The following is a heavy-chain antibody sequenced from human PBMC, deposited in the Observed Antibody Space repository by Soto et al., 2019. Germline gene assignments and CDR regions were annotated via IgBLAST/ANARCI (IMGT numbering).Heavy chain of an antibody. CDR1: GFTFSSYA. CDR2: ISSDGSDK. V-gene: IGHV3-30*14. CDR3: ARSLYATSSDWFDP. J-gene: IGHJ5*02. Sequence: GGSLRLSCAASGFTFSSYAMHWVRQAPGKGLEWVAVISSDGSDKFYADAVKGRFTISRDSSENTLHLQMSSLRTEDTAVYYCARSLYATSSDWFDPWGQGTLVTVSS. D-gene: IGHD2-8*01.